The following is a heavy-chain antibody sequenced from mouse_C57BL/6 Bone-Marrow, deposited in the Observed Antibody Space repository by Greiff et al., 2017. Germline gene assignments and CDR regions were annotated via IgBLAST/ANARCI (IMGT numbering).Heavy chain of an antibody. Sequence: QVQLQQPGAELVMPGASVKLSCKASGYTFTSYWMHWVKQRPGQGLEWIGEIDPSDSYTNYNQKFKGKSTLTVDKSSSTAYMQLSSLTSEDSAVYYCAIERITTVVATPFDYWGQGTTLTVSS. V-gene: IGHV1-69*01. CDR2: IDPSDSYT. D-gene: IGHD1-1*01. CDR1: GYTFTSYW. CDR3: AIERITTVVATPFDY. J-gene: IGHJ2*01.